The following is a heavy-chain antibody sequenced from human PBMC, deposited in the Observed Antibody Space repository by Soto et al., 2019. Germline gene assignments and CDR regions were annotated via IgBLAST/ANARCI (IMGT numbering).Heavy chain of an antibody. CDR1: GGSISSYY. V-gene: IGHV4-59*01. CDR2: IYYSGST. CDR3: ARDSSGASFDY. J-gene: IGHJ4*02. D-gene: IGHD1-26*01. Sequence: SPTLSLTCTVSGGSISSYYWSWIRQPPGKRLEWIGYIYYSGSTNYNPSLKSRVTISVDTSKNQFSLKLSSVTAADTAVYYCARDSSGASFDYWGQGTLVTVSS.